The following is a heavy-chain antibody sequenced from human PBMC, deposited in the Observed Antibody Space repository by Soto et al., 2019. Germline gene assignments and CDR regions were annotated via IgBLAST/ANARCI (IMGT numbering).Heavy chain of an antibody. CDR1: GYTFTSYD. V-gene: IGHV1-8*01. J-gene: IGHJ6*02. Sequence: ASVKVSCKASGYTFTSYDINWVRQATGQGLEWMGWMNPKRGNTGYAQKFQGRVTMTRNTSISTAYMELSSLRSEDTGVYYCARGASGSYPNYSYYYGMDVWGQGTTVTVSS. D-gene: IGHD1-26*01. CDR3: ARGASGSYPNYSYYYGMDV. CDR2: MNPKRGNT.